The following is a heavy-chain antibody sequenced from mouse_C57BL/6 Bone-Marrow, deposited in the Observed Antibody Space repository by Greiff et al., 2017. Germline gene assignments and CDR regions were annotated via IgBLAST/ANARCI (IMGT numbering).Heavy chain of an antibody. CDR1: GYTFTSYG. CDR3: ARYWFDD. V-gene: IGHV1-81*01. J-gene: IGHJ2*01. Sequence: QVQLQQSGAELARPGASVKLSCKASGYTFTSYGISWVKQRTGQGLSWIGEIYPSSGNTNYNETFNGKATLTADKSSSTADMELRSLTSEDSAVYFSARYWFDDGGQGTTLTVSS. CDR2: IYPSSGNT.